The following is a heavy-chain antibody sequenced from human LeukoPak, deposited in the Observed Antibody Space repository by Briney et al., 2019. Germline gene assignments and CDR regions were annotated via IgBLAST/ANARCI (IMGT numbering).Heavy chain of an antibody. V-gene: IGHV4-34*01. CDR1: GGSFSGYY. Sequence: PSETLSLTCAVYGGSFSGYYWSWIRQPPGKGLEWIGEINHSGSTNYNPSLKSRVTISVDTSKNQFSLKLSSVTAADTAVYYCASLNSWWLTPYYYYYMDVWGKGTTVTISS. CDR3: ASLNSWWLTPYYYYYMDV. CDR2: INHSGST. D-gene: IGHD2/OR15-2a*01. J-gene: IGHJ6*03.